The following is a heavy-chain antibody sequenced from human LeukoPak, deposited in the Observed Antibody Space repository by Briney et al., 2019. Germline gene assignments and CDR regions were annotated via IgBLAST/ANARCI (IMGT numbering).Heavy chain of an antibody. J-gene: IGHJ4*02. CDR3: ARAFDWLSRFGY. CDR2: INPSGGST. D-gene: IGHD3-9*01. CDR1: GYTFITYY. V-gene: IGHV1-46*01. Sequence: ASVKVSCKASGYTFITYYMHWVRQAPGLGLEWMGLINPSGGSTTYAQKFQGRVTVTRDTSTSTVYMELSSLRSDDTAIYYCARAFDWLSRFGYWGLGTLVTVSS.